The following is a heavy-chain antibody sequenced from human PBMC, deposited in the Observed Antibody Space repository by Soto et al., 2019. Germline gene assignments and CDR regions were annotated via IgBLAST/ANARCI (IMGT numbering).Heavy chain of an antibody. CDR1: GGTFSSYA. Sequence: SVKVSCKASGGTFSSYAISWVRQAPGQGLEWMGGIIPIFGTANYAQKFQGRVTITANESTSTAYMELSSLRPEDTAVYYCARARGHSYDSSGSNWFDPWGQGTLVTVSS. CDR2: IIPIFGTA. CDR3: ARARGHSYDSSGSNWFDP. J-gene: IGHJ5*02. V-gene: IGHV1-69*13. D-gene: IGHD3-22*01.